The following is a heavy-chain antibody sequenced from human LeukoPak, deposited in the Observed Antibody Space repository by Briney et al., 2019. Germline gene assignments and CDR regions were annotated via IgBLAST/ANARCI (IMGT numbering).Heavy chain of an antibody. D-gene: IGHD1-20*01. CDR3: ARDRRLTGTTIIPFDY. Sequence: SETLSLTCTVSGGSISSSSYYWGWIRQPPGKGLEWIGSIYYSGSTYYNPSLKSRVTISVDTSKNQFSLKLSSVTAADTAVYYCARDRRLTGTTIIPFDYWGQGTLVTVSS. J-gene: IGHJ4*02. CDR1: GGSISSSSYY. V-gene: IGHV4-39*02. CDR2: IYYSGST.